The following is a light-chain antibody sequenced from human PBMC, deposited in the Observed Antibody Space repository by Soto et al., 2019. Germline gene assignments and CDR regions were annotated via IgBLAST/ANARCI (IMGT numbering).Light chain of an antibody. CDR3: QQYDSSSLT. CDR2: GAS. V-gene: IGKV3-20*01. Sequence: EIVLTQSPGTLSLSPGERATLSCRASQSFSSTYLTWFQQKPGQAPRLLIYGASSRATGIPDRFSGSGSGADFTLTISRLEPEDFAVYYCQQYDSSSLTFGGGTKVEI. CDR1: QSFSSTY. J-gene: IGKJ4*01.